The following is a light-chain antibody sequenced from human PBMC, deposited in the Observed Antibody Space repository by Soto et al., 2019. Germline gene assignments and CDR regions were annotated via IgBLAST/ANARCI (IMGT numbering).Light chain of an antibody. V-gene: IGKV1-39*01. CDR1: ESINKY. J-gene: IGKJ5*01. CDR2: AAS. Sequence: DVQMTQSPSSLSASVGDRVTITWAVSESINKYLNWYQRKSGKAPKLLISAASSLQSGVPSRFSGSGSGTDFTLTISSVEPDDFAVYYCQQRSNWPPITFGQGTRLAIK. CDR3: QQRSNWPPIT.